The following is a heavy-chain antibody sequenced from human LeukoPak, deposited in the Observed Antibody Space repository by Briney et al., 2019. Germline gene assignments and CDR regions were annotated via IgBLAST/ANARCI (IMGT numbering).Heavy chain of an antibody. CDR1: GFSLSTSGMC. CDR3: ARIPSAFYSSSSDYYFDY. D-gene: IGHD6-6*01. V-gene: IGHV2-70*11. CDR2: IDWDDDK. Sequence: SGPTLVKPTQTPTLTCTFSGFSLSTSGMCVSWIRRPPGKALEWLARIDWDDDKYYSTSLKTRLTISKDTSKNQVVLTMTNMDPVDTATYYCARIPSAFYSSSSDYYFDYWGQGTLVTVSS. J-gene: IGHJ4*02.